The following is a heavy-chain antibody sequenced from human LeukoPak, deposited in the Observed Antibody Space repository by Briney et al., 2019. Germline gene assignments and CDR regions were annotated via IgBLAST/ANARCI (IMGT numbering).Heavy chain of an antibody. CDR2: ISGSGGNT. J-gene: IGHJ6*02. CDR1: GFTFSSYA. V-gene: IGHV3-23*01. CDR3: AKDGVGPYDSSGRTYYGMDV. Sequence: PGGSLRLSCAASGFTFSSYAMSWVRQAPGKGLEWVSVISGSGGNTYYADSVKGRFTISRDNSKNTLYLQLNSLRAEDTAVYYCAKDGVGPYDSSGRTYYGMDVWGQGTTVTVSS. D-gene: IGHD3-22*01.